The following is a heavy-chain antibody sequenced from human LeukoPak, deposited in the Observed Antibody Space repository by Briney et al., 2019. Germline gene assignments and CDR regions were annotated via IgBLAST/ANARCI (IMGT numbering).Heavy chain of an antibody. V-gene: IGHV1-69*04. J-gene: IGHJ6*02. D-gene: IGHD3-3*01. CDR3: AKSLRFLEWLGYYYGMDV. Sequence: SVKVSCKASGGTFSSYAISWVRQAPGQGLEWMGRIIPILGIANYAQKFQGRVTITADKSTSTAYMELSSLRSEDTAVYYCAKSLRFLEWLGYYYGMDVWGQGTTVTVSS. CDR2: IIPILGIA. CDR1: GGTFSSYA.